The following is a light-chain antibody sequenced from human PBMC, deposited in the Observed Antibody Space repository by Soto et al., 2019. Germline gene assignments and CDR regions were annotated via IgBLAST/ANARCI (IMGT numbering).Light chain of an antibody. CDR1: SNDVGGYNY. J-gene: IGLJ1*01. CDR3: CSYAGTSKIYV. Sequence: QSALTQPRSVSGSPGQSVTISCTGTSNDVGGYNYVSWYQRHPGEPPKLMIYDVTKRPSGVPDRFSGSKSGNTASLTVSGLQADDEADYYCCSYAGTSKIYVFGTGTKVTVL. CDR2: DVT. V-gene: IGLV2-11*01.